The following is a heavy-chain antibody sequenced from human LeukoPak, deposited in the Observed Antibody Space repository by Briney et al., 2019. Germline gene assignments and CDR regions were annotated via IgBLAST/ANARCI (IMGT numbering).Heavy chain of an antibody. J-gene: IGHJ4*02. CDR1: GGSISSYF. D-gene: IGHD6-19*01. CDR2: IYYSGST. CDR3: ARGSSSGWYSFDY. V-gene: IGHV4-59*08. Sequence: PSETLSLTCTVSGGSISSYFWSWIRQPPGKGLEWIGYIYYSGSTNYNPSLKSRVTISVDTSKNQFSLKLSSATAADTAVYYCARGSSSGWYSFDYWGQGTLVTVSS.